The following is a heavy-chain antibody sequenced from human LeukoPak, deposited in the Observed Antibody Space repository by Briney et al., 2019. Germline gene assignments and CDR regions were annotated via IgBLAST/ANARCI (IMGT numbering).Heavy chain of an antibody. V-gene: IGHV3-30*18. J-gene: IGHJ4*02. Sequence: GRSLRLSCAASGFTFSSYGMHWVRQAPGKGLEWVAVISYDGSNKYYADSVEGRFTISRDNSKNTLYLQMNSLRAEDTAVYYCAKAREYQLLAGFDYWGQGTLVTVSS. CDR1: GFTFSSYG. D-gene: IGHD2-2*01. CDR2: ISYDGSNK. CDR3: AKAREYQLLAGFDY.